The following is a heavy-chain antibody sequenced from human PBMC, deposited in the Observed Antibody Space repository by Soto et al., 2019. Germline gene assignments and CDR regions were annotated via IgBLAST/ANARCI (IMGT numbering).Heavy chain of an antibody. Sequence: GGSLRLSCAASGFTFSNYWMTWVRQAPGKGLEWVANIIKDGSEKSYVDSVKGRFTISRDNAKNTLYLQMDSLRVEDTAVYYCAKEAEENVNEPIPGDCWGQGTVVTVSS. CDR3: AKEAEENVNEPIPGDC. D-gene: IGHD1-1*01. J-gene: IGHJ4*02. CDR1: GFTFSNYW. V-gene: IGHV3-7*03. CDR2: IIKDGSEK.